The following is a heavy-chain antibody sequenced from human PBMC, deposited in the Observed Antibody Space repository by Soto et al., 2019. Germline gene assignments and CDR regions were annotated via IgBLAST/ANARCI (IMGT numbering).Heavy chain of an antibody. CDR3: ARTFDSSGRWDY. V-gene: IGHV1-46*01. J-gene: IGHJ4*02. D-gene: IGHD3-22*01. Sequence: ASVKVSCKASGYTFTSYYIHWVRQAPGQGLEWMGIINPRGGSTTYAQKFQGRVTMTRDTSTSTVHMELSSLRSEDTAVYYCARTFDSSGRWDYWGQGALVTVSS. CDR1: GYTFTSYY. CDR2: INPRGGST.